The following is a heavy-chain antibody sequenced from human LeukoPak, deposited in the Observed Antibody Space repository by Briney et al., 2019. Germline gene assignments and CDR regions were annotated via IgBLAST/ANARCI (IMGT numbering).Heavy chain of an antibody. CDR2: ISSNGGTT. D-gene: IGHD3-22*01. CDR1: GLTFSTYA. Sequence: GGSLRLSCAASGLTFSTYAMHWVRQAPGKGLEYVSTISSNGGTTYYGNSVKGRFTISRDNSKNTLYLQMGSLRAEDLAVYYCARNHYDSSGYYFGDYWGQGTLVTVSS. V-gene: IGHV3-64*01. CDR3: ARNHYDSSGYYFGDY. J-gene: IGHJ4*02.